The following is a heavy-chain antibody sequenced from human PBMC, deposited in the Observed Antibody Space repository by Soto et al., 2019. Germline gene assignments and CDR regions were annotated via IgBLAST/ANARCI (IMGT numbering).Heavy chain of an antibody. CDR3: ARDRGIVVVVGAFDY. CDR1: GYTFTIYG. J-gene: IGHJ4*02. V-gene: IGHV1-18*01. CDR2: ISAYNGNT. Sequence: ASVKVSWKASGYTFTIYGISWVRQAPGQGLEWMGWISAYNGNTNYAQKLQGRVTMTTDTSTSTAYMELRSLRSDDTAVYYCARDRGIVVVVGAFDYWGQGTLVTSPQ. D-gene: IGHD2-15*01.